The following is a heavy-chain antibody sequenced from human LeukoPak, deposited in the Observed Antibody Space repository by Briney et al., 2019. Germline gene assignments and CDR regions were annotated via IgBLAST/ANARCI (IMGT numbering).Heavy chain of an antibody. V-gene: IGHV4-39*02. J-gene: IGHJ4*02. Sequence: SETLSLTCTVSGDSISTTDYYWAWIRQPPGKGLEWIGSIYYAGSASYKPSLRSRVSMSVDTSKNQFSLTLRSVTAADTAVYFCARELWGVADYWGQGTLVTVSS. CDR1: GDSISTTDYY. CDR3: ARELWGVADY. D-gene: IGHD3-10*01. CDR2: IYYAGSA.